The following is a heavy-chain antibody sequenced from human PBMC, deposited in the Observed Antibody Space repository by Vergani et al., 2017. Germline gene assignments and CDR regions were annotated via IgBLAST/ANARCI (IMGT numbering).Heavy chain of an antibody. D-gene: IGHD1-1*01. CDR1: GFTSSYYG. J-gene: IGHJ1*01. CDR3: ATKSCGTPGCQIGYFRE. CDR2: ISYDGTQK. V-gene: IGHV3-30*03. Sequence: QVSLVESGGGVVQPGRSLRLSCVVSGFTSSYYGMHWVRQAPGKGLEWVAVISYDGTQKYYANSVKGRFTISRDNSKSTLYLLMNSLRTEDTAVYYCATKSCGTPGCQIGYFREWGQGTLVTVSS.